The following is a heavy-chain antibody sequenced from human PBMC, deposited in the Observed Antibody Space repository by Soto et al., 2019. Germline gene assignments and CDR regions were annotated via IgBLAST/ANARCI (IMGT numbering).Heavy chain of an antibody. V-gene: IGHV1-3*01. D-gene: IGHD4-4*01. CDR3: ASSYSNYALIDYYYYGMDV. CDR2: INAGNGNT. CDR1: GYTFTSYA. Sequence: QVQLVQSGAEVKKPGASVKVSCKASGYTFTSYAMHWVRQAPGQRLEWMGWINAGNGNTKYSQKFQGRVTITRDTSASTAYVALSSLRSEDTAVYYCASSYSNYALIDYYYYGMDVWGQGTTVTVSS. J-gene: IGHJ6*02.